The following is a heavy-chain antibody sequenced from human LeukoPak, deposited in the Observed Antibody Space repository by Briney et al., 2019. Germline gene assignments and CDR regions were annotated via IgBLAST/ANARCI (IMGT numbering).Heavy chain of an antibody. CDR3: AKDLTYNDGRWEFDP. D-gene: IGHD5-24*01. CDR2: MHTDRTT. CDR1: GFSLSNFA. J-gene: IGHJ5*02. V-gene: IGHV3-23*01. Sequence: PGGSLRLSCAASGFSLSNFAMSWVRQAPGKGLEWVSGMHTDRTTFYTDAVKNRFTMSRDKTQNTMYLQMNSLRAEDTAVYSCAKDLTYNDGRWEFDPWGQGTLVTVSS.